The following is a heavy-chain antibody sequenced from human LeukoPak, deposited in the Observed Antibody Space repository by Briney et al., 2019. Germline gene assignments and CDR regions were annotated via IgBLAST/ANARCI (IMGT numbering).Heavy chain of an antibody. CDR1: GGSISSSSYY. D-gene: IGHD1-7*01. CDR3: ARDSYNWNYGVDY. J-gene: IGHJ4*02. Sequence: SSETLSLTCTVSGGSISSSSYYWGWIRQPPGKGLEWIGSIYYSGSTNYNPSLKSRVTISVDTSKNQFSLKLSSVTAADTAMYYCARDSYNWNYGVDYWGQGTLVTVSS. CDR2: IYYSGST. V-gene: IGHV4-39*07.